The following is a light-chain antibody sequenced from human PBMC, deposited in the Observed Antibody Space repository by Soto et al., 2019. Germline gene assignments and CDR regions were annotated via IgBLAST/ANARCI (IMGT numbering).Light chain of an antibody. CDR3: QAWDSSTVV. Sequence: SYELTQPPSVSVSPGQTASITCSGDKLGDKYACWYQQRPGQSPVLVNDQDRKRPSGSPERFSRSNSWNTATLTISGTQAMDGADYYCQAWDSSTVVFGGGTKLTVL. CDR1: KLGDKY. V-gene: IGLV3-1*01. J-gene: IGLJ2*01. CDR2: QDR.